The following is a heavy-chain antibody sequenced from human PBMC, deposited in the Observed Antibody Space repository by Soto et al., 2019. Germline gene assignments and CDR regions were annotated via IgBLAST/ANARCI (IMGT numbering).Heavy chain of an antibody. CDR3: GTGGRQRLVTSDCNH. Sequence: VQLVESGGGVVQPGRSLRLSCAASGFTFSDYAMHWVRQAPGKGLEWVAVVSHDGRNTHYADSVKGRFTISRDSSKNTASLAMTSLRPEPTAGYYSGTGGRQRLVTSDCNHWAQGARVTASS. V-gene: IGHV3-30*03. D-gene: IGHD3-9*01. J-gene: IGHJ5*02. CDR2: VSHDGRNT. CDR1: GFTFSDYA.